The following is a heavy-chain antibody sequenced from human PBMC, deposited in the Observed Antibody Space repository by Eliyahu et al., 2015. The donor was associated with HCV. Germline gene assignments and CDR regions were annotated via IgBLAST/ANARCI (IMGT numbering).Heavy chain of an antibody. CDR3: ARDRQEVVPAAHNRDYYYYGMDV. V-gene: IGHV3-30-3*01. CDR1: GFTFSSYA. J-gene: IGHJ6*02. Sequence: QVQLVESGGGVVQPGRSLRLSCAATGFTFSSYAMHWVRRAPGKGLEWVEVISYDGSNKYYADSVKGRFTISRDNSKNTLYLQMNSLRAEDTAVYYCARDRQEVVPAAHNRDYYYYGMDVWGQGTTVTVSS. D-gene: IGHD2-2*01. CDR2: ISYDGSNK.